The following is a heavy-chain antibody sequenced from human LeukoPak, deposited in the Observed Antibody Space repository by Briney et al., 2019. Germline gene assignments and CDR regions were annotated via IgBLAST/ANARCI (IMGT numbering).Heavy chain of an antibody. V-gene: IGHV3-30*03. J-gene: IGHJ4*02. D-gene: IGHD5-12*01. CDR1: GFTFSSYG. Sequence: GGSLRLSCAASGFTFSSYGMHWVRQAPGKGLEWLGVIAHDGSMKYYADSVKGRLTLSRDNPKNTLYLQMNSLRAEDTAVYYCARDGGYSGYGEGYFDYWGQGTLVTVSS. CDR3: ARDGGYSGYGEGYFDY. CDR2: IAHDGSMK.